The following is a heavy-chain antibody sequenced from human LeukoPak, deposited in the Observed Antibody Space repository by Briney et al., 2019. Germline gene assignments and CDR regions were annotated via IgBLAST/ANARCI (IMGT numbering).Heavy chain of an antibody. CDR1: GGSFSSSNW. D-gene: IGHD3-10*01. CDR3: ASSITMVRGVIDY. J-gene: IGHJ4*02. CDR2: IYHSGST. Sequence: SETLSLTCAVYGGSFSSSNWWSWVRQPPGKGLEWIGEIYHSGSTNYNPSLKSRVTISVDKSKNQFSLKLSSVTAADTAVFYCASSITMVRGVIDYWGQGTLVTVSS. V-gene: IGHV4-4*02.